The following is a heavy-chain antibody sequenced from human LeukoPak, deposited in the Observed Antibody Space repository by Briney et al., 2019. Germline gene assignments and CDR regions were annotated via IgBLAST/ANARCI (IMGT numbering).Heavy chain of an antibody. CDR2: INHSGST. CDR1: GGSFSGYY. J-gene: IGHJ5*02. D-gene: IGHD2-15*01. Sequence: SETLSLTCAVYGGSFSGYYWSWIRQPPGKGLEWIGEINHSGSTNYNPTLKSRVTISVDTSKNQFSLKLSSVTAADTAVYYCATTVGYCSGGSCYGWFDPWGQGTLVTVSS. CDR3: ATTVGYCSGGSCYGWFDP. V-gene: IGHV4-34*01.